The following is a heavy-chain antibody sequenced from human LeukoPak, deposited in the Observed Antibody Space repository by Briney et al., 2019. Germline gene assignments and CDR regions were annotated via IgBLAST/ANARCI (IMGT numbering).Heavy chain of an antibody. V-gene: IGHV3-23*01. CDR1: GFTFSSST. Sequence: GGSLRLSCAASGFTFSSSTMTWVRQAPGKGLEWVSIISGSGATTYYADSVKGRFSISRDNSKNTLYLQMNSLRTEDTALYYCATTLAVAGWGPFDYWGQGTLVTISS. CDR2: ISGSGATT. D-gene: IGHD6-19*01. J-gene: IGHJ4*02. CDR3: ATTLAVAGWGPFDY.